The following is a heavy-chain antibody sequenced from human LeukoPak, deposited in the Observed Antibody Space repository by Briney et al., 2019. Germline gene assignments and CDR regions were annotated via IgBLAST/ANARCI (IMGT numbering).Heavy chain of an antibody. CDR1: GFTFSGYW. J-gene: IGHJ4*02. CDR3: ARGGSVPATRSFDY. V-gene: IGHV3-66*01. Sequence: GGSLRLSCAASGFTFSGYWMHWVRQAPGKGLEWLSVIYSGGSTYYADSVKGRFTISRDNSKNTVYLQMNTLRVEDTAVYYCARGGSVPATRSFDYWGQGTLVTVSS. CDR2: IYSGGST. D-gene: IGHD2-21*02.